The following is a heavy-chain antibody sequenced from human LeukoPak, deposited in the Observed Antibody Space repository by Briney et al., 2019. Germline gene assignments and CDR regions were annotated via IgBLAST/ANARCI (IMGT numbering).Heavy chain of an antibody. V-gene: IGHV4-59*01. Sequence: SETLSLTCSVSGASTNGYYWNWIRQPPGKGLQWIGHIYYSGSTSYNLSLKSRVTISVDASKNQFSLKLTSVTDVDTAVYYCARGGVTATHYYYGMDVWGKGTTVTVSS. D-gene: IGHD2-15*01. J-gene: IGHJ6*04. CDR3: ARGGVTATHYYYGMDV. CDR2: IYYSGST. CDR1: GASTNGYY.